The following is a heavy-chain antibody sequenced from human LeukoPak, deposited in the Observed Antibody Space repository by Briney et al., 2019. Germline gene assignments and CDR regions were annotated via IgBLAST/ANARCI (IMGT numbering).Heavy chain of an antibody. D-gene: IGHD3-16*01. CDR3: ARDPSYGNNWFDP. CDR1: GYSISRGYY. Sequence: SETLSLTCTVSGYSISRGYYWGWIRQSPRQGLEWIGSIYHSGSTYYNPSLKSRVTISVDTSKNQFSLKLSSVTAADMAVYYCARDPSYGNNWFDPWGRGTLVTVSS. CDR2: IYHSGST. J-gene: IGHJ5*02. V-gene: IGHV4-38-2*02.